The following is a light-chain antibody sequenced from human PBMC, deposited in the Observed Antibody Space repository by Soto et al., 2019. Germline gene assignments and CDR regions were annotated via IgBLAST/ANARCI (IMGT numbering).Light chain of an antibody. CDR1: QNISVW. CDR2: DAS. CDR3: QQYDSSAPT. V-gene: IGKV1-5*01. J-gene: IGKJ2*01. Sequence: DIQMTQSPSTLSASVGHGVNITCRARQNISVWLAWYQQSPGQAPTFLIYDASNLEPGVSSRFSGSGSGTDVTRPIRSLQPDDFGTDHGQQYDSSAPTLVQWTKRE.